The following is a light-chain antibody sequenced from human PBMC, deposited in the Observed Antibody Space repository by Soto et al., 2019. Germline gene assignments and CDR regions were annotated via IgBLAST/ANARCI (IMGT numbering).Light chain of an antibody. CDR2: DVY. CDR1: SSDVGRYTY. Sequence: QSVLTQPASVSGSPGQSITLSCAGTSSDVGRYTYVSWYQQRPGKAPKLIIYDVYNRPSGVSTRFSGSKSGNTASLTISGLQAEDEADYYCTSYTTTSTPYVFGGGTKVTV. J-gene: IGLJ1*01. CDR3: TSYTTTSTPYV. V-gene: IGLV2-14*01.